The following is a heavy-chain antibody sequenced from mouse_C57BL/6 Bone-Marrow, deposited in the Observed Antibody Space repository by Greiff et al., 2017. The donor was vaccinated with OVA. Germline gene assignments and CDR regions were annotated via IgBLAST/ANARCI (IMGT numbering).Heavy chain of an antibody. Sequence: QVQLKQPGAELVKPGASVKMSCKASGYTFTSYWITWVKQRPGQGLEWIGDIYPGSGSTNYNEKFQSKATLTVDTSSSTAYLQLGSLTSEDSAVYYCARPDGDDWGQGTSVTVSS. J-gene: IGHJ4*01. CDR3: ARPDGDD. CDR1: GYTFTSYW. V-gene: IGHV1-55*01. CDR2: IYPGSGST.